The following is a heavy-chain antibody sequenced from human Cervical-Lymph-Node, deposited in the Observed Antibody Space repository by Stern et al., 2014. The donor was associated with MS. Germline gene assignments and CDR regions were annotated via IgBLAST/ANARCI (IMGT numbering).Heavy chain of an antibody. Sequence: QVQLQESGPGLVKPSETLSLTCTVSGGSISSFHWSWIRQPPGKGLEWIGYIYCSGSTNSTPSLKSRVTISVATSKNQFSLKLSSVTAADTAVYYCARGVGSAPFDPWGQGTLVTVSS. D-gene: IGHD6-25*01. J-gene: IGHJ5*02. CDR2: IYCSGST. CDR3: ARGVGSAPFDP. V-gene: IGHV4-59*01. CDR1: GGSISSFH.